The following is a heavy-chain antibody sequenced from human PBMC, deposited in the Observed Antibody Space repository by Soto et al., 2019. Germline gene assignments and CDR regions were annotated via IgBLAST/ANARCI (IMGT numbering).Heavy chain of an antibody. CDR3: ARHNYGSGSTYFDY. D-gene: IGHD3-10*01. Sequence: QVQLQESGPGLVKPSETLSLTCTVSGGSISSYYWSWIRQPPGKGLDWLGYIYYSGSTNYNPSLKSRVTISVDTSKNQFSLKLNSMTAEDTAVYYCARHNYGSGSTYFDYWGQGTLVTVSS. CDR2: IYYSGST. J-gene: IGHJ4*02. V-gene: IGHV4-59*08. CDR1: GGSISSYY.